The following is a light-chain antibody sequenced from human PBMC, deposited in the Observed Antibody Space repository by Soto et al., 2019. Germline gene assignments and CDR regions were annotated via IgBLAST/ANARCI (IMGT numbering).Light chain of an antibody. V-gene: IGKV1-39*01. CDR3: QQSYRTPT. Sequence: DVQVTQSPSSLSASVGDRVTITFRASQNINNYLNWYQQKPGKAPKLLISVESNLQSGVPSRFSGRGSGTEFTLTISSLQPEDFATYYCQQSYRTPTFGQGTRLEIK. CDR2: VES. J-gene: IGKJ5*01. CDR1: QNINNY.